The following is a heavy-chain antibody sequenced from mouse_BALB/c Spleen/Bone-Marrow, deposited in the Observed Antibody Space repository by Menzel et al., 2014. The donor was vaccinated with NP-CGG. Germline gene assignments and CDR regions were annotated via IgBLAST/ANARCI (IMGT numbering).Heavy chain of an antibody. D-gene: IGHD2-14*01. CDR3: ARTYYRYGAYYFDC. CDR1: GYSITSGYF. Sequence: EVKLVESGPGLVKPSQSLSLTCSVTGYSITSGYFWNWIRQFPGNKLEWMGYISYDGSNNYNPSLKNRVSLTRDTSKNQFFLKLSSVTSEDTATYCCARTYYRYGAYYFDCWGQGTTLTVSS. J-gene: IGHJ2*01. CDR2: ISYDGSN. V-gene: IGHV3-6*02.